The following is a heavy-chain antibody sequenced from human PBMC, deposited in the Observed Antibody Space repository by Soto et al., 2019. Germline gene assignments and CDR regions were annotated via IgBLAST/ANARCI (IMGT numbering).Heavy chain of an antibody. D-gene: IGHD4-17*01. CDR1: GGSISSYY. J-gene: IGHJ3*02. CDR3: AREATVTTSEHAGAFDI. CDR2: IYYSGST. V-gene: IGHV4-59*01. Sequence: PSETLSLTCAVSGGSISSYYWSWIRQPQGKGLEWIGYIYYSGSTNYNPSLKSRVTISVDTSKNQFSLKLSSVTAADTAVYYCAREATVTTSEHAGAFDIWGQGTMVTVSS.